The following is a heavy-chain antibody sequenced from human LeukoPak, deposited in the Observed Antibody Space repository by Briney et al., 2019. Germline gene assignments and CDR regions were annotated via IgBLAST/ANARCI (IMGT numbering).Heavy chain of an antibody. CDR3: AKARGYSGYDYFDY. Sequence: PGGSLRLSCAASGFSFSRNAMHWVRQAPGKGLEWVTLISFDGNETYYADSVKGRFTISRDNSKNTLNLQMNSLRAEDTAVYYCAKARGYSGYDYFDYWGQGTLVTVSS. D-gene: IGHD5-12*01. CDR2: ISFDGNET. J-gene: IGHJ4*02. CDR1: GFSFSRNA. V-gene: IGHV3-30*18.